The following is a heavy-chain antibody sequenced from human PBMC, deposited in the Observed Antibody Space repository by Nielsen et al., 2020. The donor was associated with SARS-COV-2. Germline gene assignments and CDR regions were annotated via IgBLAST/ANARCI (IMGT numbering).Heavy chain of an antibody. V-gene: IGHV3-21*04. CDR1: GFTFSSYS. Sequence: GESLKISCAASGFTFSSYSMNWVRQAPGKGLEWVSSISSSSSYIYYADSVKGRFTISRDNAKNSLYLQMNSLRAEDTAVYYCARSRDWNYAGWFDPWGQGTLVTVSS. CDR2: ISSSSSYI. D-gene: IGHD1-7*01. CDR3: ARSRDWNYAGWFDP. J-gene: IGHJ5*02.